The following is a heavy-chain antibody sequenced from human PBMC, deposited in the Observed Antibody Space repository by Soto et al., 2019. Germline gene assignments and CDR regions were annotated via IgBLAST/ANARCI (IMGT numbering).Heavy chain of an antibody. D-gene: IGHD2-15*01. Sequence: SETLSLTCTVSGGSISSYYWSWIRQPAGKGLEWIGRIYTTGSTNYNPSLKSRVTMSVDTSKNQFSLKLSSVTAADTAVYYCARRVFYCSGGSCYWYFDLWGRGTLVTVSS. J-gene: IGHJ2*01. CDR3: ARRVFYCSGGSCYWYFDL. CDR1: GGSISSYY. V-gene: IGHV4-4*07. CDR2: IYTTGST.